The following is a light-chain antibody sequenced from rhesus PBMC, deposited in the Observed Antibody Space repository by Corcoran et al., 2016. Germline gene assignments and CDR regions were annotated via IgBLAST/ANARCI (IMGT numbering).Light chain of an antibody. CDR1: QGISSY. V-gene: IGKV1-38*01. CDR2: DAS. Sequence: DIQLTQSPSSLSASVGDRVTITCRASQGISSYLAWYQQKSGKAPKLQIYDASNLQSGVPSRLSGSGSGIEFTLTISSLQPEDFATYYCQQRNSYPYSFGQGTKVEIK. CDR3: QQRNSYPYS. J-gene: IGKJ2*01.